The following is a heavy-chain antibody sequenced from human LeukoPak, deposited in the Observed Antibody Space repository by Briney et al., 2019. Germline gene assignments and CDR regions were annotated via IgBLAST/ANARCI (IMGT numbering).Heavy chain of an antibody. CDR2: ISWNSGSI. CDR3: AKELSYDAFDI. V-gene: IGHV3-9*01. CDR1: GFTFDDYA. J-gene: IGHJ3*02. Sequence: GGSLRLSCAASGFTFDDYAMHWVRQAPGKGLEWVSGISWNSGSIGYADSVKGRFTISRDNAKNSLYLQMNSLRAEDTALYYYAKELSYDAFDIWGQGTMVTVSS.